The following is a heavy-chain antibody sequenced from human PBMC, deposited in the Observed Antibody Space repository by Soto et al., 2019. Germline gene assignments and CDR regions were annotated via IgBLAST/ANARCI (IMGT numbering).Heavy chain of an antibody. CDR3: ARRVAATSPVDY. D-gene: IGHD2-15*01. J-gene: IGHJ4*02. V-gene: IGHV3-11*01. CDR2: ISSSGSTI. CDR1: GFTFSDYY. Sequence: PGGPLRLSCAASGFTFSDYYMSWIRQAPGKGLEWVSYISSSGSTIYYADSVKGRFTISRDNAKNSLYLQMNSLRAEDTAVYYCARRVAATSPVDYWGQGTLVTVSS.